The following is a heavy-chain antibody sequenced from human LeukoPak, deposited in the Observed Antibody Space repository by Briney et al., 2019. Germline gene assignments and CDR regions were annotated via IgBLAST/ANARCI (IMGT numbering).Heavy chain of an antibody. CDR1: GGSISSSSYY. V-gene: IGHV4-39*01. CDR3: ARGHISFWVGNWFDP. CDR2: IYYSGST. J-gene: IGHJ5*02. D-gene: IGHD3-3*01. Sequence: SETLSLTCTVSGGSISSSSYYWGWIRQPPGKGLEWIGSIYYSGSTYYNPSLKSRVTISVDTSKNQFSLKLSSVTAADTAVYYCARGHISFWVGNWFDPWGQGTLVTVSS.